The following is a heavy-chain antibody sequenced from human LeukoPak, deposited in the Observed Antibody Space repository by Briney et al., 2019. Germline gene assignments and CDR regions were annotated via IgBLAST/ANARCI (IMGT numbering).Heavy chain of an antibody. CDR3: ARVRCSSTSCYTGAFDY. D-gene: IGHD2-2*02. CDR2: IYYSGST. V-gene: IGHV4-59*12. J-gene: IGHJ4*02. CDR1: GGSISSYY. Sequence: SETLSLTCTVSGGSISSYYWSWIRQPPGKGLEWIGYIYYSGSTNYNPSLKSRVTISVDTSKNQFSLKLSSVTAADTAVYYCARVRCSSTSCYTGAFDYWGQGTLVTVSS.